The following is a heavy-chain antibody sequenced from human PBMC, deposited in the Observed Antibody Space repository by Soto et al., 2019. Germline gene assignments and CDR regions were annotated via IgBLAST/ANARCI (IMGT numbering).Heavy chain of an antibody. V-gene: IGHV3-30-3*01. Sequence: PGGSLRLSCAASGFTFSSYAMHWVRQAPGKGLEWVAVISYDGSNKYYADSVKGRFTISRDNSKNTLYLQMNSLRAEDTAVYYCARDKHPYYYDSSGYSPFDYWGQGTLVTVSS. CDR3: ARDKHPYYYDSSGYSPFDY. J-gene: IGHJ4*02. D-gene: IGHD3-22*01. CDR1: GFTFSSYA. CDR2: ISYDGSNK.